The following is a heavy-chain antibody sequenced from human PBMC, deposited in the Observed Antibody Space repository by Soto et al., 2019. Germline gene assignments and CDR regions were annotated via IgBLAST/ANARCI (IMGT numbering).Heavy chain of an antibody. CDR3: ARGTVSRLWFGELLNWFDP. CDR1: GGSVSSGSYY. V-gene: IGHV4-61*01. Sequence: SETLSLTCTVSGGSVSSGSYYWSWIRQPPGKGLEWIGYIYYSGSTNYNPSLKSRVTISVDTSKNQFSLKLSSVTAADTAVYYCARGTVSRLWFGELLNWFDPWGQGTLVTVSS. CDR2: IYYSGST. J-gene: IGHJ5*02. D-gene: IGHD3-10*01.